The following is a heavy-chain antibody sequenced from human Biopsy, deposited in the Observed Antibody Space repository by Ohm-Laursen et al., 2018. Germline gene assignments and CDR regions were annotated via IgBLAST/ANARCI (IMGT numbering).Heavy chain of an antibody. D-gene: IGHD6-19*01. V-gene: IGHV1-2*02. CDR1: GYSFTSYY. J-gene: IGHJ4*02. CDR3: TRDRGITVAGTLGFNFDY. CDR2: INPNSGGT. Sequence: ASVKVSCKASGYSFTSYYMHWVRQAPGQGLEWMGWINPNSGGTNYAQKFQGRVTMTRDTSISTAYMDLSGLRSDDTAVYYCTRDRGITVAGTLGFNFDYWGQGTLVTVSS.